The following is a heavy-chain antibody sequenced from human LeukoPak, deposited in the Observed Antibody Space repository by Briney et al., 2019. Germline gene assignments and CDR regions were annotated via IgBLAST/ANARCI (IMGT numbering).Heavy chain of an antibody. Sequence: SETLSLTCTVSGGSISSSSYYWGWIRQPPGKGLEWIGSIYYSGSTYYNPSLKSRVTISVDTSKNQFSLKLSSVTAADTAVYYCARDQDHNYYDSSGLDYWGQGTLVTVSS. D-gene: IGHD3-22*01. J-gene: IGHJ4*02. CDR2: IYYSGST. CDR3: ARDQDHNYYDSSGLDY. CDR1: GGSISSSSYY. V-gene: IGHV4-39*07.